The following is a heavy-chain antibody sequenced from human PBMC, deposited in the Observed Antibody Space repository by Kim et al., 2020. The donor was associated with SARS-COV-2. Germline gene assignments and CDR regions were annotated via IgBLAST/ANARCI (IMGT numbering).Heavy chain of an antibody. CDR3: ARGLTSSSGQSSPDY. V-gene: IGHV3-21*01. D-gene: IGHD6-19*01. CDR2: ISSSSSYI. CDR1: GFTFSSYS. J-gene: IGHJ4*02. Sequence: GGSLRLSCAASGFTFSSYSMNWVRQAPGKGLEWVSSISSSSSYIYYADSVKGRFTISRDNAKNSLYLQMDSLRAEDTAVYYCARGLTSSSGQSSPDYWGQGTLVTVSS.